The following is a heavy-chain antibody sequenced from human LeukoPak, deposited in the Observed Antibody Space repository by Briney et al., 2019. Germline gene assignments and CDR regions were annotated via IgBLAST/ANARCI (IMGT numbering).Heavy chain of an antibody. CDR2: INHSGSS. J-gene: IGHJ3*02. D-gene: IGHD4-23*01. Sequence: PSETLSLTCAVYGGSFSGYYWSWIPQPPGKGLEWFGEINHSGSSNYNPSLKCRVTISVDTSKNQFSLKLSSVTAADTAVYYCARGGFHLVTNAFDIWGQGTMVTVSS. CDR1: GGSFSGYY. V-gene: IGHV4-34*01. CDR3: ARGGFHLVTNAFDI.